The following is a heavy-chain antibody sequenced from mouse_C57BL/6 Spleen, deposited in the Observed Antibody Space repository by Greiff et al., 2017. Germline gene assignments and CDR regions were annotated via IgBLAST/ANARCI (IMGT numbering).Heavy chain of an antibody. CDR1: GYSITSGYY. Sequence: EVKLEESGPGLVKPSQSLSLTCSVTGYSITSGYYWNWIRQFPGNKLEWMGYISYDGSNNYNPSLKNRISITRDTSKNQFFLKLNSVTTEDTATYYCASHLLPAMDYWGQGTSVTVSS. V-gene: IGHV3-6*01. D-gene: IGHD2-1*01. CDR2: ISYDGSN. J-gene: IGHJ4*01. CDR3: ASHLLPAMDY.